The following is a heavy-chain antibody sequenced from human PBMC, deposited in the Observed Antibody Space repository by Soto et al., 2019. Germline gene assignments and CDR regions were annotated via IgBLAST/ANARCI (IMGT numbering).Heavy chain of an antibody. CDR2: IIPIFGTA. D-gene: IGHD3-9*01. Sequence: SVKVSCKASGGTFSSYAISWVRQAPGQGLEWMGGIIPIFGTANYAQKFQGRVTITADESTSTAYMELSSLRSEDTAVYYCARKARDILTGPRDNWFDPWGQGTLVTVSS. V-gene: IGHV1-69*13. J-gene: IGHJ5*02. CDR3: ARKARDILTGPRDNWFDP. CDR1: GGTFSSYA.